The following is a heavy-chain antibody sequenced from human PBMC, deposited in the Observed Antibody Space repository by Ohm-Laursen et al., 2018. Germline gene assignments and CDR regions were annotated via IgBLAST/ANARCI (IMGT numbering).Heavy chain of an antibody. CDR2: IYSGGST. CDR1: GFSVSTNY. Sequence: SLRLSCAASGFSVSTNYMSWVRQAPGRGLEWVSVIYSGGSTYYADSVKGRLTISRDNSKNTAYLQMNSLRAEDTAMYYCAGGRFESRGQGTLVTVSS. V-gene: IGHV3-53*01. D-gene: IGHD6-25*01. CDR3: AGGRFES. J-gene: IGHJ4*02.